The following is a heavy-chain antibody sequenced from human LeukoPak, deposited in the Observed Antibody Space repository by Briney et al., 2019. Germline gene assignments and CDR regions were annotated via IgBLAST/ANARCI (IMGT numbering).Heavy chain of an antibody. CDR2: IYYSGST. J-gene: IGHJ4*02. D-gene: IGHD5-12*01. Sequence: SETLSLTCTVSGGSISSYYWSWIRQPPGKGLEWIGYIYYSGSTNYNPSLKSRVTVSVDTSKNQFSLKLSSVTAADTAVYYCARQTTSGYDSWGQGTLVTVSS. CDR1: GGSISSYY. V-gene: IGHV4-59*08. CDR3: ARQTTSGYDS.